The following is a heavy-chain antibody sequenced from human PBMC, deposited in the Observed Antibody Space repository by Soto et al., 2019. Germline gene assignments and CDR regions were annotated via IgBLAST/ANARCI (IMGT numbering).Heavy chain of an antibody. CDR1: GGTFSSYA. V-gene: IGHV1-69*01. CDR3: ARASGGTTVAFGMDV. J-gene: IGHJ6*02. CDR2: ILPIFGTA. D-gene: IGHD4-17*01. Sequence: QVQLVQSGAEVKKPGSSVKVSCKASGGTFSSYAISWVRQAPGQGLEWMGGILPIFGTANYAEKVQGRVTITADESTSTAYVELSSLSSEDTTVYYCARASGGTTVAFGMDVWGQGTTVTVSS.